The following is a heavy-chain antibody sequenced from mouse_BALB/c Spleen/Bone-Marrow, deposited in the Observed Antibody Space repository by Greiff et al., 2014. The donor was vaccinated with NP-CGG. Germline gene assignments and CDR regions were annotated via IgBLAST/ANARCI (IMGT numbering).Heavy chain of an antibody. CDR3: ARSGERYGAMDY. Sequence: EAQLVESGGGLVKPGGSLKLSCAASGFTFSDYYMYWVRQTPEKRLEWVATISDGGGYTYYPDSVWGRFTISRDNAKNNLYLQMSSLKSEDTAMYYCARSGERYGAMDYWGQGTSVNVFS. D-gene: IGHD2-10*02. J-gene: IGHJ4*01. V-gene: IGHV5-4*02. CDR1: GFTFSDYY. CDR2: ISDGGGYT.